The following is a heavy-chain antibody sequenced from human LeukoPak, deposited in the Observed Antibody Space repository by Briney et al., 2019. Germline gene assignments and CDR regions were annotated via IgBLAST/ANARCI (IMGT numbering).Heavy chain of an antibody. CDR1: GYTLTSYG. CDR3: ARGEDYYGSGSYYGVDP. CDR2: ISAYNGNT. D-gene: IGHD3-10*01. V-gene: IGHV1-18*01. J-gene: IGHJ5*02. Sequence: ASVKVSCKASGYTLTSYGISWVRQAPGQGLEWMGWISAYNGNTNYAQKLQGRVTMTTDTSTSTAYMELRSLRSDDTAVYYCARGEDYYGSGSYYGVDPWGQGTLVTVSS.